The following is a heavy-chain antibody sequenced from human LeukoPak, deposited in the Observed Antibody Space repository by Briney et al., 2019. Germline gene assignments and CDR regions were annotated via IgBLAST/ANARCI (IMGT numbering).Heavy chain of an antibody. CDR2: INTNTGNP. J-gene: IGHJ4*02. CDR1: GYTITGYA. D-gene: IGHD1-26*01. Sequence: ASVKVSCKASGYTITGYAMNWVRQGPGQGLEWMGWINTNTGNPTYAQGFTGRFVFSLDTSVSTAYLQISSLKAEDTAVYYCARDLVFPKVGATPYFDYWGQGPLVTVSS. V-gene: IGHV7-4-1*02. CDR3: ARDLVFPKVGATPYFDY.